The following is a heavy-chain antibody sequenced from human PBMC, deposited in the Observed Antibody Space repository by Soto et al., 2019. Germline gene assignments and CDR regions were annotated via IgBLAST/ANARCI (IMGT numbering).Heavy chain of an antibody. Sequence: QVQLQESGPGLVKPSETLSLTCTVSGGSISSYYWSWIRQPAGKGLEWIGRIYSSGSTNYNPSLKSRVTLSAATSKTEFSMKLSCVTAADTAVYYCARVLQGVGYFDLWGRGTLVTVS. D-gene: IGHD3-16*01. V-gene: IGHV4-4*07. CDR3: ARVLQGVGYFDL. CDR2: IYSSGST. CDR1: GGSISSYY. J-gene: IGHJ2*01.